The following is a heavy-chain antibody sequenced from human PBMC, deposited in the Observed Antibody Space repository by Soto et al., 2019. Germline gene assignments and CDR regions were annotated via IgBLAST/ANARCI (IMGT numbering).Heavy chain of an antibody. D-gene: IGHD1-26*01. CDR2: IYYSGST. CDR3: ARKSSGSYWYFDL. CDR1: GGSISSYY. J-gene: IGHJ2*01. V-gene: IGHV4-59*01. Sequence: QVQLQESGPGLVKPSETLSLTCTVSGGSISSYYWSWIRQPPGKGLEWIGYIYYSGSTNYNPSLKSRVPISVDTAKNQFALKLSSVTAADTAVYYCARKSSGSYWYFDLWGRGTLVTVSS.